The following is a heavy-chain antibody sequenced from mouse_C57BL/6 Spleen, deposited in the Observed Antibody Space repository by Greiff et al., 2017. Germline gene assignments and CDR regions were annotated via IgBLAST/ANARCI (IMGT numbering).Heavy chain of an antibody. CDR2: ISDGGSYT. J-gene: IGHJ3*01. D-gene: IGHD1-1*01. Sequence: EVHLVESGGGLVKPGGSLKLSCAASGFTFSSYAMSWVRPTPEKRLEWVATISDGGSYTYYPDTVKGRFTISRDNAKNNLYLQMSHLKSEDTAMYYCARKGVLRGFAYWGQGTLVTVSA. CDR3: ARKGVLRGFAY. V-gene: IGHV5-4*01. CDR1: GFTFSSYA.